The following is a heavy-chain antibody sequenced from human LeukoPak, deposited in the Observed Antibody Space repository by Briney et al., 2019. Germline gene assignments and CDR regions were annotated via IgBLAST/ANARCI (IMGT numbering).Heavy chain of an antibody. V-gene: IGHV3-74*01. CDR2: IKTDGSST. Sequence: GGSLRPSCAASGFTFSGYWMHWVRQAPGKGLVWVSRIKTDGSSTYYADSVTGRFTISRDNAKNTLFLQMNSLRAEDTAVYYCARASFIVGTTDVWGKGTTVTVSS. D-gene: IGHD1-26*01. CDR3: ARASFIVGTTDV. CDR1: GFTFSGYW. J-gene: IGHJ6*04.